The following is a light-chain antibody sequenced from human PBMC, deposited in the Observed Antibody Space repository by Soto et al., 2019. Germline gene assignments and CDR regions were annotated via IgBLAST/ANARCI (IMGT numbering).Light chain of an antibody. CDR2: SNN. Sequence: QSVLTQPPSASGTPGQRVTISCSGSNSNIGRNTVNWYQQLPGTAPKLLIYSNNQRPSGVPDRFSGSKSGTSASLAISGIQSEDEADYHCAAWDNSLNGPVFGGGTKVTVL. V-gene: IGLV1-44*01. CDR1: NSNIGRNT. CDR3: AAWDNSLNGPV. J-gene: IGLJ2*01.